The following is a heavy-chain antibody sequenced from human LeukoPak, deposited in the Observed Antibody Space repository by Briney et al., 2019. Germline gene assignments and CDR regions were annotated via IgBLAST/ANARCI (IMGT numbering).Heavy chain of an antibody. V-gene: IGHV1-24*01. CDR3: ATSSHCSSTSCPYYYYGMDV. J-gene: IGHJ6*02. Sequence: ASVTVSCTVSGYTLTELSMHWVRQAPGKGLEWMGGFDPEDGETIYAQKFQGRVTMTEDTSTDTAYMELSSLRSEDTAVYYCATSSHCSSTSCPYYYYGMDVWGQGTTVTVSS. CDR2: FDPEDGET. D-gene: IGHD2-2*01. CDR1: GYTLTELS.